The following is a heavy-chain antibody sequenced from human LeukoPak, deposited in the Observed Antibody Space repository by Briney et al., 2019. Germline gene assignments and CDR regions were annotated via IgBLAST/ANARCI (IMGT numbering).Heavy chain of an antibody. Sequence: ASVKVSCKASGYTFTGYYMHWVRQAPGQGLAWMGWINPNSGGTNYAQKFQGRVTMARDTSISTAYMELSRLRSDDTAVYYCARYNWNHYYYMDVWGKGTTVTVSS. CDR1: GYTFTGYY. CDR2: INPNSGGT. CDR3: ARYNWNHYYYMDV. D-gene: IGHD1-20*01. J-gene: IGHJ6*03. V-gene: IGHV1-2*02.